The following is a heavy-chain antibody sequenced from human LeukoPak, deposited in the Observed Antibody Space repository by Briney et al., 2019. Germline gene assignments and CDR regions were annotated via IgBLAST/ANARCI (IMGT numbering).Heavy chain of an antibody. CDR2: IYYSGST. CDR1: GDSISNYY. CDR3: ASANSGSYNDAFDI. D-gene: IGHD1-26*01. V-gene: IGHV4-59*01. J-gene: IGHJ3*02. Sequence: SETLSLTCTVSGDSISNYYWNWIRQPPGRGLEWIGYIYYSGSTKYNPSLKSRVSISVDTSKNQFSLRLNSLTAADTAVYYCASANSGSYNDAFDIWGQGTMVSVSS.